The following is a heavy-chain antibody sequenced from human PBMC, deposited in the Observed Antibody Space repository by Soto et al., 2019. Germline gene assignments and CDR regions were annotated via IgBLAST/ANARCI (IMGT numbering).Heavy chain of an antibody. Sequence: EVQLVESGGGLVKPGGSLRLSCAASGFTFSSYSMNWVRQAPGKGLEWVSSISSSSSYIYYADSVKGRFTISRDNAKNSLYLQMNSLSAEDTAVYYCARDQPGYSYGYGLGYWGQGTLVTVS. CDR3: ARDQPGYSYGYGLGY. V-gene: IGHV3-21*01. J-gene: IGHJ4*02. D-gene: IGHD5-18*01. CDR1: GFTFSSYS. CDR2: ISSSSSYI.